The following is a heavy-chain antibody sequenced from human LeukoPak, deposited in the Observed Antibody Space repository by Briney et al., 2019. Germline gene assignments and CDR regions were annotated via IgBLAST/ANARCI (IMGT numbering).Heavy chain of an antibody. Sequence: KASETLSLTCAVYGGSFSGYYWSWIRQPPGKGLEWIGEINHSGSTNYNPSLKSRVTISVDTSKNQFSLKLSSVTAADTAVYYCARLYSSSFFDYWGQGTLVTVSS. CDR3: ARLYSSSFFDY. CDR2: INHSGST. V-gene: IGHV4-34*01. D-gene: IGHD6-6*01. J-gene: IGHJ4*02. CDR1: GGSFSGYY.